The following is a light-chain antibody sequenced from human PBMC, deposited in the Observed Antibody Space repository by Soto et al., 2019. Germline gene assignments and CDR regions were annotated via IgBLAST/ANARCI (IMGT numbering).Light chain of an antibody. CDR3: QQYET. J-gene: IGKJ2*01. Sequence: EIVLTQSPGTLSLSPGERATLSCRASQSVSSSYLAWYQQKPGQAPRLLIYGASSRATGIPDRFGGSGSGTDFTLTISRLEPEDFAVYYCQQYETFGQGTKLEIK. CDR2: GAS. V-gene: IGKV3-20*01. CDR1: QSVSSSY.